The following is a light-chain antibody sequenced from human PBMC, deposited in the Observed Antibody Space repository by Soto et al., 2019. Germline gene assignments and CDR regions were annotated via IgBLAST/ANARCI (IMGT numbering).Light chain of an antibody. CDR2: DVN. J-gene: IGLJ3*02. CDR1: RSDVGGYNH. CDR3: CSYAGSSTWV. V-gene: IGLV2-23*02. Sequence: QSVLTQPASVSGSPGQSITISCTGTRSDVGGYNHASWYQQHPGKAPKLMIYDVNKRPSGVSNHFSGSKSGNTASLTISGLQVEDEADYYCCSYAGSSTWVFGGGTKLTVL.